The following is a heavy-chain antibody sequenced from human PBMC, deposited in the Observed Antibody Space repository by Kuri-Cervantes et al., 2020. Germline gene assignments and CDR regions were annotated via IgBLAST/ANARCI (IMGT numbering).Heavy chain of an antibody. CDR3: ASYIVGEGGRDH. D-gene: IGHD1-26*01. Sequence: SQTLSLTCAVYGGSFSGYYWSWIRQPPGKGLEWIGEINHSGSTYYNPSFKSRVVISLDASKNQFSLKLNSVTAADTAVYYCASYIVGEGGRDHWGQGTLVTVSS. J-gene: IGHJ4*02. CDR1: GGSFSGYY. CDR2: INHSGST. V-gene: IGHV4-34*01.